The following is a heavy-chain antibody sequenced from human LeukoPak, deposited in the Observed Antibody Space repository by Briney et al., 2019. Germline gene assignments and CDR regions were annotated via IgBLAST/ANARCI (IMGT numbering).Heavy chain of an antibody. J-gene: IGHJ4*02. CDR2: INPSGGST. CDR3: AREGSGYYYDY. CDR1: GYTFTSYY. D-gene: IGHD3-22*01. Sequence: ASVKVSCKASGYTFTSYYMHWVRQAPGQGLEWMGIINPSGGSTSYAQKFQGSVTMTRDTSTSTVYMELSSLRSEDTAVYYCAREGSGYYYDYWGQGTLVTVFS. V-gene: IGHV1-46*01.